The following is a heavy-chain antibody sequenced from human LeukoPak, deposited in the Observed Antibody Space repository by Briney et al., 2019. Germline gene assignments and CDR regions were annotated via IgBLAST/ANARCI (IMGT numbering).Heavy chain of an antibody. CDR1: GGSFSGYY. CDR2: INHSGST. D-gene: IGHD3-10*01. Sequence: SETLSLTCAVYGGSFSGYYWSWIRQPPGKGLEWIGEINHSGSTNYNPSLKSRVTISVDTSKNQFSLKLSSVTAADTAVYYCARGYGSGSYYVLKGGVFDYWGQGTLVTVSS. CDR3: ARGYGSGSYYVLKGGVFDY. V-gene: IGHV4-34*01. J-gene: IGHJ4*02.